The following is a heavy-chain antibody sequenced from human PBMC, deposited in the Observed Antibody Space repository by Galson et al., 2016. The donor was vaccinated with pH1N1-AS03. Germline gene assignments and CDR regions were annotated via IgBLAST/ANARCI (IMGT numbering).Heavy chain of an antibody. CDR2: VHSSGST. J-gene: IGHJ4*02. CDR1: HGSVSNHY. D-gene: IGHD2-2*01. CDR3: ARVRSEWLGVNSSWYGIDS. Sequence: SETLSLTCTVSHGSVSNHYWTWIRQPPGKGLEWIGYVHSSGSTSYNRSLKSRLIISVDTSKNQLSLKLTSVTAADTAVYYCARVRSEWLGVNSSWYGIDSWGQGTLVTVSS. V-gene: IGHV4-59*02.